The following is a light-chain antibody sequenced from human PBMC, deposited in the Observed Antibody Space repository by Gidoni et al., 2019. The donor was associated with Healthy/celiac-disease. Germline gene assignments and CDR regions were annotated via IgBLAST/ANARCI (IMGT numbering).Light chain of an antibody. CDR3: SSYTSSSTLEGV. CDR1: SSDVGGYNY. Sequence: QSALTQPASVSGSPGQSLTISCTGTSSDVGGYNYVPWYQQHPGKAPKLMIYEVSNRPSGVSNRFSGSKSGNTASLTISGLQAEDEADYYCSSYTSSSTLEGVFGTGTKVTVL. V-gene: IGLV2-14*01. J-gene: IGLJ1*01. CDR2: EVS.